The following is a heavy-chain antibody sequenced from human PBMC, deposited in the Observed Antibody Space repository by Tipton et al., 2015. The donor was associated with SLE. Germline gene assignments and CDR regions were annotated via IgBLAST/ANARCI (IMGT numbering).Heavy chain of an antibody. CDR1: GGSISSNY. Sequence: TLSLTCSVSGGSISSNYWIWIRHPPGKGLEWIGYISDGGGTNHSPSLKSRVTISVDPAKNQFSLKLASVTAADTAVYYCAKEIRPNDSRGQGTLVTVSS. CDR2: ISDGGGT. CDR3: AKEIRPNDS. V-gene: IGHV4-59*12. J-gene: IGHJ4*02.